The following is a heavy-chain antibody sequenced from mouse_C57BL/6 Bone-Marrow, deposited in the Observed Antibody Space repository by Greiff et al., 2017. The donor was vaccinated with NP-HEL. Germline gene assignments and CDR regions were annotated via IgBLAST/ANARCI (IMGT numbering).Heavy chain of an antibody. J-gene: IGHJ2*01. CDR2: IYPGDGDT. CDR1: GYAFSSSW. Sequence: QVQLKESGPELVKPGASVKISCKASGYAFSSSWMNWVKQRPGKGLEWIGRIYPGDGDTNYNGKFKGKATLTADKSSSTAYMQLSSLTSEDSAVYFCALYGSSQYYFDYWGQGTTLTVSS. V-gene: IGHV1-82*01. D-gene: IGHD1-1*01. CDR3: ALYGSSQYYFDY.